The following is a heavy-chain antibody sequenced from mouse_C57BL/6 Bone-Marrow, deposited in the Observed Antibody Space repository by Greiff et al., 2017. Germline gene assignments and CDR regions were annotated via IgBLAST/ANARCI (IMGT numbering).Heavy chain of an antibody. CDR2: IHPNSGST. J-gene: IGHJ3*01. Sequence: QVQLQQSGAELVKPGASVKLSCKASGYTFTSYWMHWVKQRPGQGLEWIGMIHPNSGSTNYNEKFKSKATLTVDKSSSTAYMQLSSLASEDSAVYYCAREGWCPFAYWGQGTLVTVSA. D-gene: IGHD1-1*02. CDR3: AREGWCPFAY. CDR1: GYTFTSYW. V-gene: IGHV1-64*01.